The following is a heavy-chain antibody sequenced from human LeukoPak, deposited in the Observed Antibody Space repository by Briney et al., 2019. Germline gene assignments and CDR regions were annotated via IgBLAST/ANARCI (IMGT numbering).Heavy chain of an antibody. J-gene: IGHJ4*02. CDR1: GGSISSGGYY. CDR3: ARYYYDSSGYYSLDY. D-gene: IGHD3-22*01. Sequence: PLETLSLTCTVSGGSISSGGYYWSWIRQHPGKGLEWIGYIYYSGSTYYNPSLKSRVTISVDTSKNQFSLKLSSVTAADTAVYYCARYYYDSSGYYSLDYWGQGTLVTVSS. CDR2: IYYSGST. V-gene: IGHV4-31*03.